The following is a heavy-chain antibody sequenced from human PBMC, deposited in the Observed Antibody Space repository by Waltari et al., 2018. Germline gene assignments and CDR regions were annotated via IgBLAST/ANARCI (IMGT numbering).Heavy chain of an antibody. CDR2: IYHSGST. CDR3: ARVKVDYYGMDV. V-gene: IGHV4-38-2*01. CDR1: GYSISSGYY. J-gene: IGHJ6*02. Sequence: QVQLQESGPGLVKPSETLSLTCAVSGYSISSGYYWGWIRQPPGKGLEWIGSIYHSGSTYYNPSLKSRVTISVDTSKNQFSLKLSSVTAADTAVYYCARVKVDYYGMDVWGQGTTVTVSS.